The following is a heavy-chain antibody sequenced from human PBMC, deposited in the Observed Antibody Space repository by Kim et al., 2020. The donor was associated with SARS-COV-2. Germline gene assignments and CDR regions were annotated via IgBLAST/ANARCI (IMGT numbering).Heavy chain of an antibody. CDR3: TAGEQSDF. D-gene: IGHD3-3*01. J-gene: IGHJ4*02. CDR1: GFTFSEVW. V-gene: IGHV3-15*01. CDR2: IKHKRDGGTT. Sequence: GGSLRLSCAAPGFTFSEVWMNWVRQAPGMGLEWVGRIKHKRDGGTTDYSALVKGRFTISRDDSKNMLYVQMNSLKIEDTAVYYCTAGEQSDFWGQGILVT.